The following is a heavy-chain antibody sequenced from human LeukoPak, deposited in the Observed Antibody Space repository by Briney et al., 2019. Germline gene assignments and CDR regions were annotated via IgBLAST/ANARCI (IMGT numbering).Heavy chain of an antibody. D-gene: IGHD2-2*02. Sequence: ASVKVSCKASGYTFTSYGISWVRQAPGQGLEWMGWISAYNGNTNYAQKLQGRVTMTTDTSTSTAYMELRSLRSDDTAVYYCARDIVVVPAAIRDCYYGMDVWGQGTTVTVSS. CDR2: ISAYNGNT. V-gene: IGHV1-18*01. J-gene: IGHJ6*02. CDR3: ARDIVVVPAAIRDCYYGMDV. CDR1: GYTFTSYG.